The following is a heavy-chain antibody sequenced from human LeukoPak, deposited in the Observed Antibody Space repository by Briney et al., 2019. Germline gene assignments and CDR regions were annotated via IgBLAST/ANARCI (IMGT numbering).Heavy chain of an antibody. D-gene: IGHD1-7*01. V-gene: IGHV3-23*01. Sequence: GGSLRLSCAASGFTFSSYAMSWVRQAPGKGLEWVSAISGSGGSTYYADSVKGRFTISRDNAKNSLYLQMNSLRAEDTAVYYCARVGRITGTTVDYWGQGTLVTVSS. J-gene: IGHJ4*02. CDR2: ISGSGGST. CDR3: ARVGRITGTTVDY. CDR1: GFTFSSYA.